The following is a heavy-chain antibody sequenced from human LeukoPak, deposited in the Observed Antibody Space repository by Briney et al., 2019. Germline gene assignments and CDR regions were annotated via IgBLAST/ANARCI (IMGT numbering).Heavy chain of an antibody. CDR2: IGTAGDT. J-gene: IGHJ4*02. D-gene: IGHD6-13*01. Sequence: GGSLRLSCAASGFTFSSYDMHWVRQATGKGLDWVSAIGTAGDTYYPGSVKGRFTISRENAKNSLYLQMNSLRAEDTAVYYCARAGYSSSWYSFDYWGQGTLVTVSS. V-gene: IGHV3-13*01. CDR3: ARAGYSSSWYSFDY. CDR1: GFTFSSYD.